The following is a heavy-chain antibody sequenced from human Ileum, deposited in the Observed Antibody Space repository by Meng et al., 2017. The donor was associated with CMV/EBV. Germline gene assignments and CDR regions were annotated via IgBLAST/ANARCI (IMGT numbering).Heavy chain of an antibody. J-gene: IGHJ4*02. Sequence: GGSLRLSCAASGFTFTRYWMSWVRQAPGKGPEWVANINQDGSEQYYVDSVKGRFSISRDNAQNSVYLQMNSLRAEDTAMYYCARDTSFGVVIFDYWGQGTLVTVSS. CDR3: ARDTSFGVVIFDY. CDR2: INQDGSEQ. D-gene: IGHD3-3*01. CDR1: GFTFTRYW. V-gene: IGHV3-7*01.